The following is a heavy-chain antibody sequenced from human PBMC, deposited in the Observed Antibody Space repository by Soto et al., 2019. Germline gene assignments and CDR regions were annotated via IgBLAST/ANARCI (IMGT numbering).Heavy chain of an antibody. CDR1: GGSIGNGAYY. CDR3: ARSPGGFEWELKFDP. Sequence: SETLSLTCTVSGGSIGNGAYYWSWIRQHPVNGLEWIGYIYYSGSTNYNPSLKSRVTISVDTSKNQFSLKLSSVTAADTAVYYCARSPGGFEWELKFDPWGQGTLVTVSS. V-gene: IGHV4-31*03. D-gene: IGHD1-26*01. CDR2: IYYSGST. J-gene: IGHJ5*02.